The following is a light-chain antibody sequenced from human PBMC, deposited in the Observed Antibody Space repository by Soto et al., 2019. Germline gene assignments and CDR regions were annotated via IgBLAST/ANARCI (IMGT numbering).Light chain of an antibody. Sequence: VMLTKSPASLSLSPGERATLSCRASQSVDRYLVWYQQRPGQAPRLLIFGASNRATGIPARFSGSGSGTDFTLTINSLEPEDFAVYYCQQRDSWPITFGQGTRLEIK. CDR1: QSVDRY. CDR3: QQRDSWPIT. CDR2: GAS. V-gene: IGKV3-11*01. J-gene: IGKJ5*01.